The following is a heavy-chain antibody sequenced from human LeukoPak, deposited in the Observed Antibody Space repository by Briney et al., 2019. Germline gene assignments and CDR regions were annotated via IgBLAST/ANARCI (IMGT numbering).Heavy chain of an antibody. V-gene: IGHV1-8*03. D-gene: IGHD6-13*01. CDR2: MNPNSGNT. CDR3: ARLFRTYSSHSRYAFDI. CDR1: GYTFTSYD. Sequence: GASVKVSCKASGYTFTSYDINWVRQATGQGLEWMGWMNPNSGNTGYAQKFQGRVTITRNTSISTAYMELSSLRSEDTAVYYCARLFRTYSSHSRYAFDIWGQGTMVTVSS. J-gene: IGHJ3*02.